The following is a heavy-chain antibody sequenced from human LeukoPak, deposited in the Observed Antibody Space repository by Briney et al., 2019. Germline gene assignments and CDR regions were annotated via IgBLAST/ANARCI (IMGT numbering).Heavy chain of an antibody. CDR1: GFTFNTYS. Sequence: PGGSLRLSCAASGFTFNTYSMNWVRQAPGKGLEWVSSISSHSRDIYYADSVKGRFTISRDNAKNSLHLQMNSLRAEDTAVYYALAGYYYYYMDVWGKGTTVTVSS. V-gene: IGHV3-21*01. D-gene: IGHD3-16*01. CDR2: ISSHSRDI. CDR3: LAGYYYYYMDV. J-gene: IGHJ6*03.